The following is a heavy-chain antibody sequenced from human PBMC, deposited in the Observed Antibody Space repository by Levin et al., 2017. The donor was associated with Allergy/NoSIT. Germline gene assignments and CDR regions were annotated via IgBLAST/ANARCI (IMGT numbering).Heavy chain of an antibody. CDR1: GGSISSSGYY. Sequence: PSETLSLTCTVSGGSISSSGYYWGWIRQPPGKGLEWIGSIYYSGSTYYNPSLKSRVTISVDTSKNQFSLKLSSVTAADTAVYYCARREGYGSGSYYYYWGQEPWSPSPQ. V-gene: IGHV4-39*01. D-gene: IGHD3-10*01. CDR3: ARREGYGSGSYYYY. J-gene: IGHJ4*01. CDR2: IYYSGST.